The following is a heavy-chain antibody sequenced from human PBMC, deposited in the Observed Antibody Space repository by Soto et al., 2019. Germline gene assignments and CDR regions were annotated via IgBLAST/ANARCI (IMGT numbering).Heavy chain of an antibody. J-gene: IGHJ5*02. V-gene: IGHV4-59*08. Sequence: SETLSLTCTVSGGSISSYYWSWIRQPPGKGLEWIGYIYYSGSTNYNPSLKSRVTISVDTSKNQFSLKLSSVTAADTAVYYCARGPFQWGSRLEYWFDPWGQGTLVTVSS. CDR1: GGSISSYY. CDR3: ARGPFQWGSRLEYWFDP. CDR2: IYYSGST. D-gene: IGHD1-1*01.